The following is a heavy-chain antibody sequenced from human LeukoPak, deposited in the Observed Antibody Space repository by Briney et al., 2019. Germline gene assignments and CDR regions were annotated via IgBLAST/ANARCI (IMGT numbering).Heavy chain of an antibody. J-gene: IGHJ4*02. CDR1: GGSISSYY. CDR2: IYYSGST. V-gene: IGHV4-59*01. D-gene: IGHD5-18*01. Sequence: SETLSLTCTVSGGSISSYYWSWVRQPPGKGLEWIGYIYYSGSTNYNPSLKSRVTISVDTSKNQFSLKLSSVTAADTAVYYCARGYGRYFDYWGQGTLVTVSS. CDR3: ARGYGRYFDY.